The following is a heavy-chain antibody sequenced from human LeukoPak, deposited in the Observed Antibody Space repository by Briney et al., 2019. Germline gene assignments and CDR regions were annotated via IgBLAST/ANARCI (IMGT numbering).Heavy chain of an antibody. D-gene: IGHD3-22*01. V-gene: IGHV4-34*01. J-gene: IGHJ4*02. Sequence: SETLSLTCAVYGGSFSGYYWSWIRQPPGKGLEWIGEINHSGSTNYNPSLKSRVTITVDTSKNQFSLKLSAVTAADTAVYYCASGYYYDSSGYDYWGQGTLVTVSS. CDR1: GGSFSGYY. CDR2: INHSGST. CDR3: ASGYYYDSSGYDY.